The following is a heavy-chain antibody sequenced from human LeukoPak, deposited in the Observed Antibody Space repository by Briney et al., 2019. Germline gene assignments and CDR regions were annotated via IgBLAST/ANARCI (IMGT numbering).Heavy chain of an antibody. V-gene: IGHV3-20*01. CDR3: ARVEAYSSSWYLPN. CDR2: INWNGGST. D-gene: IGHD6-13*01. CDR1: GFTFDDYG. Sequence: GVLRLSCAASGFTFDDYGMSWVRQAPGKGLEWVSGINWNGGSTGYADFVKGRFTISRDNAKNSLYLQMNSLRAEDTALYHCARVEAYSSSWYLPNWGQGTLVTVSS. J-gene: IGHJ4*02.